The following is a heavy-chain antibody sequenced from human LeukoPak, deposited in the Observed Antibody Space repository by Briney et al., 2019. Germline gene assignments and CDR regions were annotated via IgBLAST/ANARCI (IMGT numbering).Heavy chain of an antibody. V-gene: IGHV6-1*01. D-gene: IGHD6-13*01. CDR2: TYYRSKWYN. CDR1: GDSLSSNSAA. CDR3: ARGSSSWYPDDAFDI. Sequence: SQTLSLTCAISGDSLSSNSAAWNWIRQSPSRGLEWLGRTYYRSKWYNDYAAYVKSRITINPDTSKNQFSLQLNSVTPEDTAVYYCARGSSSWYPDDAFDIWGQGTMVTVSS. J-gene: IGHJ3*02.